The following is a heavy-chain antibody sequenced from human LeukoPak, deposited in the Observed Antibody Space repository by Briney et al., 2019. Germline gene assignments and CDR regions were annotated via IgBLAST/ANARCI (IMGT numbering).Heavy chain of an antibody. D-gene: IGHD6-13*01. CDR3: AKDARYSSSWTVWFDP. CDR1: GFTFSSYA. Sequence: PGGSLRLSCAASGFTFSSYAMSWVRQAPGKGLEWVSAISGSGGSTYYADSVKGRFTISRDNSKNTLYLQMNSLRAEDTAVYYCAKDARYSSSWTVWFDPWGQGTLVTVSS. J-gene: IGHJ5*02. V-gene: IGHV3-23*01. CDR2: ISGSGGST.